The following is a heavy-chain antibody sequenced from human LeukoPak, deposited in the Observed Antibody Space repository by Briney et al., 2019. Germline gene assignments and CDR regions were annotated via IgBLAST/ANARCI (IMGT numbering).Heavy chain of an antibody. V-gene: IGHV4-38-2*02. CDR3: ARVVPYSSGWSPSRRWFDP. CDR1: GYSISSGYY. D-gene: IGHD6-19*01. J-gene: IGHJ5*02. CDR2: IYHSGST. Sequence: SETLSLTCTVSGYSISSGYYWGWIRQPPGKGLEWIGIIYHSGSTYYNPSLKSRVTISVDTSKNQFSLKLSSVTAADTAVYYCARVVPYSSGWSPSRRWFDPWGQGTLVTVSS.